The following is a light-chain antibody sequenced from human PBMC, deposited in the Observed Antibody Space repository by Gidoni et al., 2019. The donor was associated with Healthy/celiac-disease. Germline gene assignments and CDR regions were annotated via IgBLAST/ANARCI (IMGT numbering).Light chain of an antibody. Sequence: QSALTQPAPVSGSPGQSITISCTGTSSEVGGYNYVSWYQQHPGKAPKLMIYEVSNRPSGVSNRFSGSKSGNTASLTSSGLQAEDEADYYCSSYTSSSTVVFGGGTKLTVL. CDR3: SSYTSSSTVV. CDR1: SSEVGGYNY. CDR2: EVS. V-gene: IGLV2-14*01. J-gene: IGLJ2*01.